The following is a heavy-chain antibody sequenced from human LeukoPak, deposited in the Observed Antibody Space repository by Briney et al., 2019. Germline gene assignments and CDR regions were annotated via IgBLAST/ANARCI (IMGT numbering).Heavy chain of an antibody. Sequence: GGSLRLSCAASGFTFSSYSMNWVRQAPGKGLEWVSSISSSSSYIYYADSVKGRFTISRDNAKNSLYLQMNSLRAEDTAVYYCAKDSRITIFGVVTPYYFDYWGQGTLVTVSS. J-gene: IGHJ4*02. D-gene: IGHD3-3*01. CDR3: AKDSRITIFGVVTPYYFDY. V-gene: IGHV3-21*01. CDR2: ISSSSSYI. CDR1: GFTFSSYS.